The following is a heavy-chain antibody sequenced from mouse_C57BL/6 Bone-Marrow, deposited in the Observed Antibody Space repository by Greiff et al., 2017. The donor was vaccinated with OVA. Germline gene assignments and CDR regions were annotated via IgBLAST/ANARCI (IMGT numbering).Heavy chain of an antibody. CDR3: APLPSGFAY. D-gene: IGHD3-1*01. V-gene: IGHV5-6*01. J-gene: IGHJ3*01. CDR2: ISSGGSYT. CDR1: GFTFSSYG. Sequence: EVQLQESGGDLVKPGGSLKLSCAASGFTFSSYGMSWVRQTPDKRLEWVATISSGGSYTYYPDSVKGRFTISRDNTKNTLYLQMSSLKSEDTAMYYCAPLPSGFAYWAQGTLVTVSA.